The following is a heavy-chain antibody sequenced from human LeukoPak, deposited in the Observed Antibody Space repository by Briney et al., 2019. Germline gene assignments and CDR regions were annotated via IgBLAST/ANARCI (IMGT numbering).Heavy chain of an antibody. CDR3: TRQGSIRGVIIYGMDV. D-gene: IGHD3-10*01. CDR2: IRNKANSGAT. CDR1: GFTFSGSA. V-gene: IGHV3-73*01. Sequence: GGSLTLSCAASGFTFSGSAMHWVRQASGKGLEWVGRIRNKANSGATAYGASVKGRFTISRDDSKNTAYLQMNSLKTEDTAVYYCTRQGSIRGVIIYGMDVWGQGTTVTVSS. J-gene: IGHJ6*02.